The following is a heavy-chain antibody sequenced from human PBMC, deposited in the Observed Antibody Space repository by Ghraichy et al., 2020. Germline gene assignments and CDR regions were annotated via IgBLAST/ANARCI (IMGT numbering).Heavy chain of an antibody. CDR2: ISYDGSNK. J-gene: IGHJ4*02. CDR1: GFTFSSYA. V-gene: IGHV3-30-3*01. Sequence: GGSLRLSCAASGFTFSSYAMHWVRQAPGKGLEWVAVISYDGSNKYYADSVKGRFTISRDNSKNTLYLQMNSLRAEDTAVYYCARDEWELAWGYYFDYWGQGTLVTVSS. D-gene: IGHD1-26*01. CDR3: ARDEWELAWGYYFDY.